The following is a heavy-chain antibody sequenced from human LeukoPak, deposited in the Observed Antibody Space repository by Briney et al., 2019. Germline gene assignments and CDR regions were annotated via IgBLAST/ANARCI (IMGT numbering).Heavy chain of an antibody. J-gene: IGHJ6*02. CDR1: GGSFSGYY. CDR3: ARGTVTLDYYYGMDV. CDR2: INHSGST. Sequence: PSETLSLTCAVYGGSFSGYYWSWIRQPPGKGLEWIGEINHSGSTNYNPSLKSRVTISVDTSKNQFSLKLSSVTAADTAVYYCARGTVTLDYYYGMDVWGRGTTVTVSS. D-gene: IGHD4-17*01. V-gene: IGHV4-34*01.